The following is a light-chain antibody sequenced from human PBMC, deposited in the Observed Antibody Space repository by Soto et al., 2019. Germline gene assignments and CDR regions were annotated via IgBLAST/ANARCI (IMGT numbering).Light chain of an antibody. CDR1: QSLLYSSNNKNY. V-gene: IGKV4-1*01. CDR3: KQYYYTPYS. Sequence: IVMTQSPDSLPVSLGERATINCKSSQSLLYSSNNKNYLAWYQQKPGQPPKLLIFWASTRESGVPDRFSGSGSGTDFTLTISRLQAEDVAVYYCKQYYYTPYSFGQGTKLEI. J-gene: IGKJ2*03. CDR2: WAS.